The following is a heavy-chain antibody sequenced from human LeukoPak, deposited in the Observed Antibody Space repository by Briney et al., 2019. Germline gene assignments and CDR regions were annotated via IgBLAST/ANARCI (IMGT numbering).Heavy chain of an antibody. J-gene: IGHJ4*02. D-gene: IGHD2-15*01. Sequence: PGGSLRLSCAASGFTVSSNYMSWVRQAPGKGLEWVSVIYSGGSTYYADSVKGRFTISRDNSKNTLYLQMNSLRAEDTAVYYCARGPLGYCSGGSCYPADGFDYWGQGTLVTVSS. V-gene: IGHV3-66*01. CDR1: GFTVSSNY. CDR2: IYSGGST. CDR3: ARGPLGYCSGGSCYPADGFDY.